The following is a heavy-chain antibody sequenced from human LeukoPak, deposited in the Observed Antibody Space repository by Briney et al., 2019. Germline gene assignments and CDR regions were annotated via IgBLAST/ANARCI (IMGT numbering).Heavy chain of an antibody. CDR3: ARASTPRRYCSSTSCYSEYFQH. CDR1: GGSFSGYY. J-gene: IGHJ1*01. CDR2: INHSGST. V-gene: IGHV4-34*01. D-gene: IGHD2-2*01. Sequence: SETLSLTRAVYGGSFSGYYWSWIRQPPGKGLEWIGEINHSGSTNYNPSLKSRVTISVDTSKNQFSLKLSSVTAADTAVYYCARASTPRRYCSSTSCYSEYFQHWGQGTLVTVSS.